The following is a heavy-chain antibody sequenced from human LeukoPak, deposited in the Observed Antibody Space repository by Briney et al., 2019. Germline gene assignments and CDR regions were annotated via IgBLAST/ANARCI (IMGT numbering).Heavy chain of an antibody. CDR1: GYTFTSYD. Sequence: GTSVKVSCKASGYTFTSYDINWVRQATGQGLEWMGWMNPNSGNTGYAQKFQGRVTMTRDTSISTAYMELSRLRSDDTAVYYCARATYYYDSSGSSLDPWGQGTLVTVSS. CDR3: ARATYYYDSSGSSLDP. CDR2: MNPNSGNT. V-gene: IGHV1-8*01. D-gene: IGHD3-22*01. J-gene: IGHJ5*02.